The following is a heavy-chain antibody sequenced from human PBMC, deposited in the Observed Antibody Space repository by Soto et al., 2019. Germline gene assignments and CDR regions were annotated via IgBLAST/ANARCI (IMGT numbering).Heavy chain of an antibody. D-gene: IGHD3-22*01. J-gene: IGHJ6*02. Sequence: TGGSLRLSCAASGFTFSSYEMNWVRQAPGKGLEWVSYISSSGSTIYYADSVKGRFTISRDNAKNSLYLQMNSLRAEDTAVYYCARGPPGYYYDSSGYYSPPPYYYGMDVWGQGTTVTVSS. CDR1: GFTFSSYE. CDR2: ISSSGSTI. V-gene: IGHV3-48*03. CDR3: ARGPPGYYYDSSGYYSPPPYYYGMDV.